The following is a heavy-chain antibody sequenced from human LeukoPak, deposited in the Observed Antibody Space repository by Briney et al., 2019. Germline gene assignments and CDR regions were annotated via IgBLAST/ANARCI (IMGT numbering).Heavy chain of an antibody. Sequence: PGGSLRLSCVASGFTFSSYGMHWVRQAPGKGLEWVAVIWYDGSNKYYADSVKGRFTISRDNSKNTLYLQMNSLRAEDTAVYYCARDRGYFDTYYYYGMDVWGQGTTVTVSS. J-gene: IGHJ6*02. V-gene: IGHV3-33*01. CDR1: GFTFSSYG. CDR2: IWYDGSNK. CDR3: ARDRGYFDTYYYYGMDV. D-gene: IGHD2/OR15-2a*01.